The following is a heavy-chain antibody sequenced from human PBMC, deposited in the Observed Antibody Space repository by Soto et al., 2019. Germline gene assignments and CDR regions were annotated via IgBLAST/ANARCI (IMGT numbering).Heavy chain of an antibody. D-gene: IGHD3-3*01. CDR1: GFTFSSYG. CDR3: ARDVGGVVTPDYYYYGMDV. Sequence: GGSLRLSCAASGFTFSSYGMHWVRQAPGKGLEWVAVIWYDGSNKYYVDSVKGRFTISRDNSKNTLYLQMNSLRAEDTAVYYCARDVGGVVTPDYYYYGMDVWGQGTTVTVSS. V-gene: IGHV3-33*01. CDR2: IWYDGSNK. J-gene: IGHJ6*02.